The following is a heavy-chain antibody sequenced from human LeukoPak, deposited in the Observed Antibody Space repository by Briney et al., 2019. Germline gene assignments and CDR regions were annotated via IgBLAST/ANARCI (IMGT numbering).Heavy chain of an antibody. CDR2: IYHSGST. J-gene: IGHJ4*02. Sequence: SQTLSLTCAVSGGSISSGGYSWSWIRQPPGKGLEWIGYIYHSGSTYYNPSLKSRVTISVDRSKNHFSLKLSSVTAADTAVYYCARNWYYYGSGSYYDYFDYWGQGTLVTVSS. D-gene: IGHD3-10*01. V-gene: IGHV4-30-2*01. CDR1: GGSISSGGYS. CDR3: ARNWYYYGSGSYYDYFDY.